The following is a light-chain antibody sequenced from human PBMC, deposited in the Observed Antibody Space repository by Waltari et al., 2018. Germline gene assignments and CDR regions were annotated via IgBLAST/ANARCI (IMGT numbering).Light chain of an antibody. J-gene: IGKJ3*01. CDR3: QQTYSTPFT. V-gene: IGKV1-39*01. CDR2: AAS. CDR1: QSISSY. Sequence: DIQMTQSTSSLSASVGDRVTITCRASQSISSYFNWYQQKPGKVPKLLIYAASTLQSGFPSRFSGSGSGTDFTLTISSPQPEDFATYYCQQTYSTPFTFGPGTKVDIK.